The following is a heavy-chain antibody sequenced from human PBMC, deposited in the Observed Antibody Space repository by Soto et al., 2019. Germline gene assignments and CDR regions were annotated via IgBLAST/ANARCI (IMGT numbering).Heavy chain of an antibody. Sequence: SETLSLTCTVSSGSISSGEYYWSWLRQPPGKGLEWIGYIFSSGSTHYNASLKSRLTISVDTSKNQFSLQLTSVTATDTAIYYCARGRFGEIHDYWGQGTLVTVSS. V-gene: IGHV4-30-4*01. D-gene: IGHD3-10*01. CDR2: IFSSGST. CDR3: ARGRFGEIHDY. CDR1: SGSISSGEYY. J-gene: IGHJ4*02.